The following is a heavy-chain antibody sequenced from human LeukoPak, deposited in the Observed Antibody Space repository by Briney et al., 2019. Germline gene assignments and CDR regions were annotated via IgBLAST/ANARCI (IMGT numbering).Heavy chain of an antibody. CDR3: ARHSQEQQLVGEYFQN. D-gene: IGHD6-13*01. V-gene: IGHV1-2*02. CDR2: IHLNSGGT. Sequence: ASVKVSCMASRYTFTAYYMHGVRQAPGQRVECMGGIHLNSGGTNFAQKFPGRMTMTRDTCISTAYMELSRLRSDNTAVYYCARHSQEQQLVGEYFQNWGQGTLVTVSS. CDR1: RYTFTAYY. J-gene: IGHJ1*01.